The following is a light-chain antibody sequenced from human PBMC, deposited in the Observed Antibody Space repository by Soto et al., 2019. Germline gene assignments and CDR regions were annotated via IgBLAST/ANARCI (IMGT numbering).Light chain of an antibody. V-gene: IGKV1-27*01. Sequence: DIQMTQFPSSLSASVGDRVTITCRASQGIRNYLAWYQQKPGKVPKLLIYAASTLQSGVPSRFSGSGSGTDFTLTISSLQSEDVATYYCQNYNSAPPTFGQGTKVDTK. J-gene: IGKJ1*01. CDR1: QGIRNY. CDR2: AAS. CDR3: QNYNSAPPT.